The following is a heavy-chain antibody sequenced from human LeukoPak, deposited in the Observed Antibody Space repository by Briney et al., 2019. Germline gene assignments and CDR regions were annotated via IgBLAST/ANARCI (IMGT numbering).Heavy chain of an antibody. Sequence: PGGSLRLSCAASGFTFSSYAMSWARQAPGKGLEWVSAISGSGGSTYYADSVTGRFTISRDNSKNTLYLQMNSLRAEDTAVYYCAKPVGAASGYWGQGTLVTVSS. D-gene: IGHD1-26*01. CDR2: ISGSGGST. V-gene: IGHV3-23*01. CDR3: AKPVGAASGY. J-gene: IGHJ4*02. CDR1: GFTFSSYA.